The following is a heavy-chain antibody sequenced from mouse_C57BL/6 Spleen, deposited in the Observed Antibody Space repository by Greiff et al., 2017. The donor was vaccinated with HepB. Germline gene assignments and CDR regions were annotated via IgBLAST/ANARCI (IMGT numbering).Heavy chain of an antibody. D-gene: IGHD1-1*01. V-gene: IGHV14-2*01. CDR2: IDPEDGET. J-gene: IGHJ3*01. Sequence: EVQLQQSGAELVKPGASVKLSCTASGFNIKDYYMHWVKQRTEQGLEWIGRIDPEDGETKYATKFQGKATITADTSSNTAYLQLSSLTSEDTAVYYCARDYGSSSFAYWGQGTLVTVSA. CDR3: ARDYGSSSFAY. CDR1: GFNIKDYY.